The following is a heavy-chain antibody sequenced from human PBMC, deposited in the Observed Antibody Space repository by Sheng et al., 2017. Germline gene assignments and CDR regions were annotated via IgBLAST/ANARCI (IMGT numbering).Heavy chain of an antibody. D-gene: IGHD4-4*01. J-gene: IGHJ6*02. Sequence: QVQLQQWGAGLLKPSETLSLTCAVYVESFSGHYWTWIRQPPGKGLEWIGDINHSGSTNCNPSLKSRVTISVDTSRNQFSLKLYSVTAADTGVYYCARHPATTVIGNYYYGMDVWGQGTTVTVSS. CDR1: VESFSGHY. CDR3: ARHPATTVIGNYYYGMDV. CDR2: INHSGST. V-gene: IGHV4-34*01.